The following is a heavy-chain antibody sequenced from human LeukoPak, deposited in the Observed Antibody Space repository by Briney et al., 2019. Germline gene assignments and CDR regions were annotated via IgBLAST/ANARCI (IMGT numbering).Heavy chain of an antibody. Sequence: PSQTLSLTCTVSGLSISSGDYYWNRLRQPPGTGLEWIGYIYSSESTYYNPSLKSRVAISVDTSKNQFSPKLSSVTAADTAVYYCARGPYSSGWYEVHFQHWGQGTLVTVSS. CDR3: ARGPYSSGWYEVHFQH. CDR1: GLSISSGDYY. V-gene: IGHV4-30-4*01. CDR2: IYSSEST. D-gene: IGHD6-19*01. J-gene: IGHJ1*01.